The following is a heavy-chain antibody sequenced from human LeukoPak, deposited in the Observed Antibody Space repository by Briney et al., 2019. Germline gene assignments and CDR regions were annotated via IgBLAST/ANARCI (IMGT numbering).Heavy chain of an antibody. Sequence: GGSLRLSCATSGFTFSNYWMNWVRQAPGKGLEWVATIKQDGSQAHYVDSVKGRFTISRDNAKNSLYLQMGNLRGEDTAVYYCSRPPLGYCTGGSCSFDPWGQGTLVTVSS. J-gene: IGHJ5*02. V-gene: IGHV3-7*01. D-gene: IGHD2-15*01. CDR2: IKQDGSQA. CDR3: SRPPLGYCTGGSCSFDP. CDR1: GFTFSNYW.